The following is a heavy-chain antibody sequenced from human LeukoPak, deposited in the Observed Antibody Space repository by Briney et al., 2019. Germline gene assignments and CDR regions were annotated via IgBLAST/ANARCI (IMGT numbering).Heavy chain of an antibody. CDR1: GGSISNYY. D-gene: IGHD3-10*01. CDR3: VRLAGY. Sequence: SETLSLTCTVSGGSISNYYWSWIRQPPGKGLEWIGYIYYSGSTNYNPSLRSRVTISVDTSKNQFSLKLGSVTSADTAVYYCVRLAGYWGQGTLVTVSS. V-gene: IGHV4-59*01. CDR2: IYYSGST. J-gene: IGHJ4*02.